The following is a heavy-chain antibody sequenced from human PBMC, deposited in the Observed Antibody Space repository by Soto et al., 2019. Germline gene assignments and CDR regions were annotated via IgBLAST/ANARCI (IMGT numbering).Heavy chain of an antibody. Sequence: QVQLQQWGAGLLKPSETLSLTCGVYGGSFRGYSWSWVRQPPGKGLEWIGEIKHGGSTNYNPSLKSPVTISGDTSKSQFYLNLTSVAAADTAVYYCALLTFHYWGQGILVTVSS. CDR1: GGSFRGYS. V-gene: IGHV4-34*01. CDR2: IKHGGST. J-gene: IGHJ4*02. CDR3: ALLTFHY. D-gene: IGHD1-26*01.